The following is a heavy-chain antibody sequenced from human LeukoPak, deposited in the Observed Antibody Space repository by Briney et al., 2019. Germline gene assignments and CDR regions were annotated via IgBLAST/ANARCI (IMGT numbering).Heavy chain of an antibody. J-gene: IGHJ4*02. CDR1: GFTFSSYC. CDR2: IRYDGSNK. CDR3: AKDAAHGSGSYYEPYFDY. V-gene: IGHV3-30*02. D-gene: IGHD3-10*01. Sequence: GGSLRLSCAASGFTFSSYCMHWVRQAPGKGLEWVAFIRYDGSNKYYADSVKGRFTISRDNSKNTLYLQMNSLRAEDTAVYYCAKDAAHGSGSYYEPYFDYWGQGTLVTVSS.